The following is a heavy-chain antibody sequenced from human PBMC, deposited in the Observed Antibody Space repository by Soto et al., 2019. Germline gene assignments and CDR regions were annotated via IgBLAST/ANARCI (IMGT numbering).Heavy chain of an antibody. CDR1: GYSFTSYW. V-gene: IGHV5-51*01. D-gene: IGHD6-19*01. J-gene: IGHJ6*02. CDR3: ARGSSGWFYGMDV. CDR2: THPGGSDT. Sequence: PGESLKISCKGSGYSFTSYWIGWVRQMPGKGLEWMGITHPGGSDTRYSPSFQGQITISADKSISTAYLQWSSLKASDTAMYYCARGSSGWFYGMDVWGQGTTVTVSS.